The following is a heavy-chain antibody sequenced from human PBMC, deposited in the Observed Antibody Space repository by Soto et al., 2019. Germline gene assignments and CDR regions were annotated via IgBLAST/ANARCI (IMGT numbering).Heavy chain of an antibody. J-gene: IGHJ4*02. CDR2: IYYSGST. V-gene: IGHV4-39*01. CDR3: ARRQQWLAGYFDY. Sequence: SLTCAVSGDSISSSGFYWGWIRQPPGKGLEWIGSIYYSGSTYYNPSLKSRVTISVDTSKSQFSLKMRSVTAADTAVYYCARRQQWLAGYFDYWGQGTLVTVTS. D-gene: IGHD6-19*01. CDR1: GDSISSSGFY.